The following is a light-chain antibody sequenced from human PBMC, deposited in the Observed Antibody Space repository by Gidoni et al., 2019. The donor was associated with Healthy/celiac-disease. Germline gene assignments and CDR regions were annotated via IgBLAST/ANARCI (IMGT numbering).Light chain of an antibody. V-gene: IGKV3-15*01. CDR3: QQYNNWPPMCX. CDR1: QSVSSN. CDR2: GAS. Sequence: EIVMTQSPATLSVSPGERATLSCRASQSVSSNLAWYQQKPGQAPRLLIYGASTRATGIPARFSGSGSGTEFTLTISSLQSEDFAVYYCQQYNNWPPMCXFXQGTKLEIK. J-gene: IGKJ2*04.